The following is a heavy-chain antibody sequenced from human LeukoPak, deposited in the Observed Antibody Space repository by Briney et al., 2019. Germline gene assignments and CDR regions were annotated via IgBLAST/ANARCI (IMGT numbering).Heavy chain of an antibody. CDR1: GFTFSSYA. Sequence: GGSLRLSCAASGFTFSSYAMSWVRQAPGKGLEWVANIKEDGSAEFYVDSVKGRFTLSRDNAKNSVYLQMNSLRAEDTAVYYCAREEGEGYCSGGSCYPSDYWGQGTLVTVSS. CDR3: AREEGEGYCSGGSCYPSDY. V-gene: IGHV3-7*01. CDR2: IKEDGSAE. J-gene: IGHJ4*02. D-gene: IGHD2-15*01.